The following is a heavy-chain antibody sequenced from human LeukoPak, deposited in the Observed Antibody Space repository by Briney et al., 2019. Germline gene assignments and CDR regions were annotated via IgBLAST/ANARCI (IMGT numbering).Heavy chain of an antibody. CDR2: IYYSGST. D-gene: IGHD3-10*01. CDR1: GGSISSSSYY. V-gene: IGHV4-61*01. CDR3: ARDVGELFRWFDP. Sequence: SETLSLTCTVSGGSISSSSYYWSWIRQPPGKGLEWIGYIYYSGSTNYNPSLKSRVTISVDTSKNQFSLKLSSVTAADTAVYYCARDVGELFRWFDPWGQGTLVTVSS. J-gene: IGHJ5*02.